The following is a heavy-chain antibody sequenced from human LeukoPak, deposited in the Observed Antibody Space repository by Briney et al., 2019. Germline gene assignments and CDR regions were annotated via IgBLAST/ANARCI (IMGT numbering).Heavy chain of an antibody. D-gene: IGHD3-9*01. Sequence: SETLSLTCTVSGGSISSGGYYWSWIRQPPGKGLEWIGYMYHRGSTYYNPSLKSRVTISVDTSKNQFSLKLSSVTAADTAVYYCAGGSRVGNYDILTGTTGVWGQGTLVTVSS. J-gene: IGHJ4*02. CDR1: GGSISSGGYY. CDR3: AGGSRVGNYDILTGTTGV. CDR2: MYHRGST. V-gene: IGHV4-30-2*01.